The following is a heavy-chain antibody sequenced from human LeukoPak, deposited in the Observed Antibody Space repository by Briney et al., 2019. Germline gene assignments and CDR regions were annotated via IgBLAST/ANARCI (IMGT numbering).Heavy chain of an antibody. J-gene: IGHJ4*02. Sequence: GASVTVSCKASGGTFNMYAISWVRQAPGQGLEWMGGIIPMFGIANYAQKFQGRVTITADESTSTAYMELSSLRSEDTAVYYCARDRPYTGGWRGFDYWGQGTLVTVSS. V-gene: IGHV1-69*13. CDR3: ARDRPYTGGWRGFDY. CDR2: IIPMFGIA. CDR1: GGTFNMYA. D-gene: IGHD6-19*01.